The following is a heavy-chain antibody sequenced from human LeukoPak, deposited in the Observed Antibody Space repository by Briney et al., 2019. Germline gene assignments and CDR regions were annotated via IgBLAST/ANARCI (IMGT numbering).Heavy chain of an antibody. D-gene: IGHD2-15*01. Sequence: GGSLRLSCAASGFTFDDYAMHWVRQAPGKGLEWVSGIRWNSGSIGYADSVKGRFTISRDNAKNSLYLQMNSLRAEDTALYYCAKESTYCSGGSCYYPLDYWGQGTLVTVSS. CDR2: IRWNSGSI. CDR1: GFTFDDYA. V-gene: IGHV3-9*01. J-gene: IGHJ4*02. CDR3: AKESTYCSGGSCYYPLDY.